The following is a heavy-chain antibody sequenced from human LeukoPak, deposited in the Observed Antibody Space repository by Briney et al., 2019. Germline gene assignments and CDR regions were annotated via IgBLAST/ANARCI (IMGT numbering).Heavy chain of an antibody. Sequence: ASETLSLTCAVYGGSFSGYYWNWIRQPPGKGLEWIGEINHSGSTNYNPSLKSRVTISVDTSKNQFSLKLSSVTAADTAVYYCARYSRMSYSSSYYFDYWGQGTLVTVSS. D-gene: IGHD6-6*01. CDR3: ARYSRMSYSSSYYFDY. J-gene: IGHJ4*02. CDR2: INHSGST. V-gene: IGHV4-34*01. CDR1: GGSFSGYY.